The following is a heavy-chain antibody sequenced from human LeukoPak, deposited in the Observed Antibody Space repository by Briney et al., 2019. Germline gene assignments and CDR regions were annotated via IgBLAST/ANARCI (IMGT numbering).Heavy chain of an antibody. J-gene: IGHJ4*02. CDR1: GYTFTSYS. CDR2: ISAYNGNT. Sequence: ASVKVSCKASGYTFTSYSINWVRQAPGQGLEWMVWISAYNGNTKYAQKLQCRVTMTADTSASTAYMELRSLRSDDTAVYYCARGLGGSGSYFLTFDYWGQGTLVTVSS. CDR3: ARGLGGSGSYFLTFDY. D-gene: IGHD1-26*01. V-gene: IGHV1-18*01.